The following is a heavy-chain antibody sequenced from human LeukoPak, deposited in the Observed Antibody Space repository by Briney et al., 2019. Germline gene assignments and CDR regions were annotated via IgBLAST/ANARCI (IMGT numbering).Heavy chain of an antibody. Sequence: PSETPSLTCTVSGGSISSSSYYWGWIRQPPGKGLEWIGSIYYSGSTYYNPSLKSRVTISVDTSKNQFSLKLSSVTAADTAVYYCARQIGVVITPYYYYYMDVWGKGTTVTVSS. CDR3: ARQIGVVITPYYYYYMDV. CDR1: GGSISSSSYY. J-gene: IGHJ6*03. V-gene: IGHV4-39*01. D-gene: IGHD3-3*01. CDR2: IYYSGST.